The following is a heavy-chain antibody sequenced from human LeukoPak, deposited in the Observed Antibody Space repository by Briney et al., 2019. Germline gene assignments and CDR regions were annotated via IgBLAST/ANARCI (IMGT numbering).Heavy chain of an antibody. D-gene: IGHD1-26*01. Sequence: GGSLRLSCVASRFTFSGFAMSWVRQAPGKGLEWVSTIRDSGGTTYYADSVKGRLTISRDNSKNTLYLQMNSLRAEDTAIYYCAKTMGAIDHDYWGQGTLVTVSS. V-gene: IGHV3-23*01. CDR3: AKTMGAIDHDY. CDR1: RFTFSGFA. CDR2: IRDSGGTT. J-gene: IGHJ4*02.